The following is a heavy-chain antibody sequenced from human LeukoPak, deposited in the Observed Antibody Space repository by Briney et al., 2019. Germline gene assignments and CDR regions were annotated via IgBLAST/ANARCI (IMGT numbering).Heavy chain of an antibody. J-gene: IGHJ4*02. CDR2: ISAYNGNT. CDR3: ARDCSSTSCYLIFDY. D-gene: IGHD2-2*01. Sequence: ASVKVSCKASGYTFTSYGISWGRQAPGQGLEWMGWISAYNGNTNYAQKLQGRVTMTTDTSTSTAYMELRSLRSDDTAVYYCARDCSSTSCYLIFDYWGQGTLVTVSS. CDR1: GYTFTSYG. V-gene: IGHV1-18*04.